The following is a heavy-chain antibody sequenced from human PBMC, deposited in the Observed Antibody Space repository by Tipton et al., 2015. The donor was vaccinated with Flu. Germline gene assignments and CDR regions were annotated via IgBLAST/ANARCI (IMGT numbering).Heavy chain of an antibody. Sequence: TLSLTCTVSGDSVSYYYWNWIRQPPGKGLEWIGFSYYSGSTAYNPSLRSRVTISVDTSRNQFSLNLKSVTAADTAVYYCARRDCAGGICYSRVYDAFDIWGQGTLVTVSS. J-gene: IGHJ3*02. CDR3: ARRDCAGGICYSRVYDAFDI. CDR2: SYYSGST. CDR1: GDSVSYYY. D-gene: IGHD2-8*02. V-gene: IGHV4-59*02.